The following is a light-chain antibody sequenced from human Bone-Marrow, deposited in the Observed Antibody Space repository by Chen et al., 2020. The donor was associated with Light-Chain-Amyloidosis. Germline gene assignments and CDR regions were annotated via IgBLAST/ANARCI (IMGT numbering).Light chain of an antibody. Sequence: SYELTQPPSVSVSPGKTARITCSGDALPKQYVYWFQQKPGQAPVLVMYKDNERPPGIPERFSGSSSGTTVTLTISRVQTEDEADYYCQSTDSTATYGVFGGGTQLTVL. CDR2: KDN. V-gene: IGLV3-25*03. CDR3: QSTDSTATYGV. J-gene: IGLJ3*02. CDR1: ALPKQY.